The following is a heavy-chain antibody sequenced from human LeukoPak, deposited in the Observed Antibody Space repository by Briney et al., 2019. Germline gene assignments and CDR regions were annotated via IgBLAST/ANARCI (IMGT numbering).Heavy chain of an antibody. V-gene: IGHV4-59*01. D-gene: IGHD1-26*01. CDR3: ARSWDVPNAFDI. CDR1: GGSISSYY. CDR2: IYYSGST. Sequence: KTSETLSLTCTVSGGSISSYYWSWIRQPPGKGLEWIGYIYYSGSTNYNPSLKSRVTISVDTSKNQFSLKLSSVTAADTAVYYCARSWDVPNAFDIWGQGTMATVSS. J-gene: IGHJ3*02.